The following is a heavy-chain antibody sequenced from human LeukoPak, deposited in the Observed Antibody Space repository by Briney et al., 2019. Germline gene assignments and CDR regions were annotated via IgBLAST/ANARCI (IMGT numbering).Heavy chain of an antibody. D-gene: IGHD1-26*01. CDR1: GGSISSYY. CDR3: ASVRRSGSYLSSGRTFDY. J-gene: IGHJ4*02. Sequence: SETLSLTCTVSGGSISSYYRSWIRQPPGKGLEWIGYIYYSGSTNYNPSLKSRVTISVDTSKNQFSLKLSSVTAADTAVYYCASVRRSGSYLSSGRTFDYWGQGTLVTVSS. CDR2: IYYSGST. V-gene: IGHV4-59*01.